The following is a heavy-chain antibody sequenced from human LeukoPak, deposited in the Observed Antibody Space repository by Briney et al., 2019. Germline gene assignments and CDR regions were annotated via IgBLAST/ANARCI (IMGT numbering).Heavy chain of an antibody. Sequence: SETLSLTCTVSGGSLSSFYWSWIRQPPGKGLEWIGYIYYSGSTNYNPSLESRVTIPVDTSKNQFSLKLSSVTAADTAVYYCARTILEYYYDSNGRYYFDYWGQGTLVTVSS. J-gene: IGHJ4*02. V-gene: IGHV4-59*01. CDR3: ARTILEYYYDSNGRYYFDY. D-gene: IGHD3-22*01. CDR1: GGSLSSFY. CDR2: IYYSGST.